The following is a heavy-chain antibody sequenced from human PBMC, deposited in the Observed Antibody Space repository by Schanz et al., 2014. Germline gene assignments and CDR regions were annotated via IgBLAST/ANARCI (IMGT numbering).Heavy chain of an antibody. CDR3: AKIERNED. CDR2: IGTSGGT. CDR1: GFSFSNYV. D-gene: IGHD1-1*01. V-gene: IGHV3-23*01. Sequence: EVQLLESGGGLVQPGGSLRLSCLASGFSFSNYVMSWVRQAPGKGLEWVSTIGTSGGTNYAESVKGRFTISRDNSKNTLYLQMNSLRAEDTAVYFCAKIERNEDWGQGTLXTVSS. J-gene: IGHJ4*02.